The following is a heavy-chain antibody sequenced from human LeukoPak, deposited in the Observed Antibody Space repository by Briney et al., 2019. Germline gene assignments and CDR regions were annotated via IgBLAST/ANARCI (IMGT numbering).Heavy chain of an antibody. J-gene: IGHJ2*01. CDR3: ARGHCSGGSCYYWYFDL. CDR2: LYYSGST. D-gene: IGHD2-15*01. Sequence: SETLSLTCTVSGGSISSSDYYWGWIRQPPGKGLEWIGSLYYSGSTYYNPSLKSRVTISVDTSKNQFSLKLSSVTAADTAVYYCARGHCSGGSCYYWYFDLWGRGTLVTVSS. V-gene: IGHV4-39*01. CDR1: GGSISSSDYY.